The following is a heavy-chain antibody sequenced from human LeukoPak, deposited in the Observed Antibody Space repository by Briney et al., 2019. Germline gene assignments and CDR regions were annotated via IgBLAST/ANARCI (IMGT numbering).Heavy chain of an antibody. CDR1: GFTFANYV. D-gene: IGHD1-26*01. J-gene: IGHJ4*02. V-gene: IGHV3-30*04. Sequence: QSGGSLRLSCAASGFTFANYVTHWVRQAPGKGLEWVAVTSPDEGLKFYGDSVKGRFTVSRDNSKNAVYLQINSLRDEDTAVYYCAREKQSGGTPFDYWGQGSLVTVSS. CDR3: AREKQSGGTPFDY. CDR2: TSPDEGLK.